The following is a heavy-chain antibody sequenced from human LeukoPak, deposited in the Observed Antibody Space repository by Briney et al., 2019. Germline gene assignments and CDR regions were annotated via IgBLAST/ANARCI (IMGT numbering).Heavy chain of an antibody. Sequence: PSETLSLTCAVYGGSFSGYYWSWIRQPPGKGLEWIGEISHSGSTNYNPSLKSRVTISVDTSKNQFSLKLSSVTAADTAVYYCARFGLVAPNRYFDYWGQGTLVTVSS. D-gene: IGHD2-8*02. CDR2: ISHSGST. CDR3: ARFGLVAPNRYFDY. J-gene: IGHJ4*02. V-gene: IGHV4-34*01. CDR1: GGSFSGYY.